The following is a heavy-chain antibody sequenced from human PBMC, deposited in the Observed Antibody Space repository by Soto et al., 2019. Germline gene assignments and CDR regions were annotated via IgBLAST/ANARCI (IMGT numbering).Heavy chain of an antibody. CDR1: GFSLSNARMG. J-gene: IGHJ4*02. D-gene: IGHD3-10*01. CDR2: IFSNDEK. CDR3: ARMSPLTMFRGVLWDFDY. Sequence: QVTLKESGPVLVKPTETLTLTCTVSGFSLSNARMGVSWIRQPPGKALERLAHIFSNDEKSYSTSLKSTITISKDTSKSQVVLTMTNMAPVDTATYYCARMSPLTMFRGVLWDFDYRGQGTLVTVSS. V-gene: IGHV2-26*01.